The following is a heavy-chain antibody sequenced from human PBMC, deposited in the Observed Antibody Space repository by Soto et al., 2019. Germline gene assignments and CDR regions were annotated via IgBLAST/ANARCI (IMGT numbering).Heavy chain of an antibody. CDR3: ARQGRDFWSGYYLDY. J-gene: IGHJ4*02. CDR2: IYYSGST. D-gene: IGHD3-3*01. Sequence: SETLSLTCTVSGGSISSSSYYWGWIRQPPGKGLEWIGSIYYSGSTYYNPSLKSRVTISVDTSKNQFSLKLSSVTAADTAVYYCARQGRDFWSGYYLDYWGQGTLVTVSS. CDR1: GGSISSSSYY. V-gene: IGHV4-39*01.